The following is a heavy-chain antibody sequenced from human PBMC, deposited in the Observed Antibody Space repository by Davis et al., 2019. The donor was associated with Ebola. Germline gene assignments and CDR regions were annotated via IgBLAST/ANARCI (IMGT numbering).Heavy chain of an antibody. D-gene: IGHD1-26*01. CDR2: IKPDGSEK. Sequence: GESLKISCVVSGFTFSDYWMSWLRQSPGKGLEWLANIKPDGSEKYHVEGRFTVSRDNSKNSVYLQINSLRGEDTAVYYCARPPMGVYGFDVWGQGTTVIVSS. CDR3: ARPPMGVYGFDV. J-gene: IGHJ6*02. V-gene: IGHV3-7*03. CDR1: GFTFSDYW.